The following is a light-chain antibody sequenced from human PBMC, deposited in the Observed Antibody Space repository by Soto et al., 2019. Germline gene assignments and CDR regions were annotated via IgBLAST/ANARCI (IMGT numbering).Light chain of an antibody. CDR1: ISNIGTNY. CDR2: RYN. CDR3: AAWDANVRSYV. J-gene: IGLJ1*01. Sequence: QSVLTQPPSVSGTPGQRVTISCSGGISNIGTNYVHWFQQLPGTAPKVLSNRYNPRPSGVPDRFSGSKSGTSASLAISGLRSEDESEYYCAAWDANVRSYVFGTVTKVTVL. V-gene: IGLV1-47*01.